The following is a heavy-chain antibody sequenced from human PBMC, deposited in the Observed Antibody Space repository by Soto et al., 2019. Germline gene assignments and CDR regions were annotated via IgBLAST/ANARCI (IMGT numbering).Heavy chain of an antibody. Sequence: QVRLEQSGPEVKKPGSSVRVSCQASGGALTSYPVHWVRQAPGLGLEWMGVIDPMFDTSNLAEKFKARVILTADASTKTVFLDLAGLSSDDTAVYFCAIYPRPYNWVDLWGRGTLLTVSS. J-gene: IGHJ5*02. CDR3: AIYPRPYNWVDL. CDR1: GGALTSYP. V-gene: IGHV1-69*01. CDR2: IDPMFDTS.